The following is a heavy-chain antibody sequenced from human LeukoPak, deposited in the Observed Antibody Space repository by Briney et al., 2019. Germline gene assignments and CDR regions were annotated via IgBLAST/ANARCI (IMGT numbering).Heavy chain of an antibody. V-gene: IGHV3-21*05. D-gene: IGHD3-22*01. Sequence: SGGSLRLSCAASGFTFSSYEMNWVRQAPGKGLEWVSYISSSSSYIYYADSVKGRFTISRDNAKNSPYLRMNSLRAEDTAVYYCAKDRGYYTDYWGQGTLVTVSS. J-gene: IGHJ4*02. CDR2: ISSSSSYI. CDR1: GFTFSSYE. CDR3: AKDRGYYTDY.